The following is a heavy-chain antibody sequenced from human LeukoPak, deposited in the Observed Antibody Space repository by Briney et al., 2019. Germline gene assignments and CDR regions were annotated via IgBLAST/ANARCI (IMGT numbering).Heavy chain of an antibody. CDR2: ITNSGSTI. Sequence: GGSLRLSCAASGFTFSDYNMNWLRQAPGKGLEWVSYITNSGSTIRYADSVKGRFTISRDNAKNSLYLQMNSLRAEDTAVYYCAKGEGYYFDYWGQGTLVTVPS. J-gene: IGHJ4*02. CDR1: GFTFSDYN. CDR3: AKGEGYYFDY. V-gene: IGHV3-11*04.